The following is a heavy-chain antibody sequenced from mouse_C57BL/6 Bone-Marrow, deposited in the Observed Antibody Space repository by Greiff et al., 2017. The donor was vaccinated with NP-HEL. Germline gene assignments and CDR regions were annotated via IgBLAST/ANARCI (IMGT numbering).Heavy chain of an antibody. Sequence: VQLQQPGAELVKPGASVKLSCKASGYTFTSYWMQWVKQRPGQGLEWIGEIDPSDSYTNYNQKFKGKATLTVDTSSSPAYMQLSSLTSEDSAVYYCARECDWDVDAMDYWGQGTSVTVSS. CDR2: IDPSDSYT. D-gene: IGHD4-1*01. CDR1: GYTFTSYW. V-gene: IGHV1-50*01. CDR3: ARECDWDVDAMDY. J-gene: IGHJ4*01.